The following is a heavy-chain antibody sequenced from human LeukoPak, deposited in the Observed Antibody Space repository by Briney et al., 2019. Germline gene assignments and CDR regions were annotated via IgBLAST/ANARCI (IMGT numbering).Heavy chain of an antibody. Sequence: EASVKVSCKASGGTFSSYAISWVRQAPGQGLEWMGRIIPILGIANYAQKFQGRVTITADKSTSTAYMELSSLRSEDTAVYYCARGERYYDSSGYYEYFDLWGRGTLVTVSS. J-gene: IGHJ2*01. CDR1: GGTFSSYA. D-gene: IGHD3-22*01. CDR3: ARGERYYDSSGYYEYFDL. CDR2: IIPILGIA. V-gene: IGHV1-69*04.